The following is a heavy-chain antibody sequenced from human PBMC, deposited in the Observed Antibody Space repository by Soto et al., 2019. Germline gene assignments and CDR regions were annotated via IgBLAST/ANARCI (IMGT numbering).Heavy chain of an antibody. CDR2: ISAYNGNT. J-gene: IGHJ4*02. CDR3: ARGSVIQYYDILTGYYY. CDR1: GYTFTSYG. V-gene: IGHV1-18*01. Sequence: GASVKVSCKASGYTFTSYGISWVRQAPGQGLEWMGWISAYNGNTNYAQKLQGRVTMTTDTSTSTAYMELRSLRSDDTAVYYCARGSVIQYYDILTGYYYWGQGTLVTVSS. D-gene: IGHD3-9*01.